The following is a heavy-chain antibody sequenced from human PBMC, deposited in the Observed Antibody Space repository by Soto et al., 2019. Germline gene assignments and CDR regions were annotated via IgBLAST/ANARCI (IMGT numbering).Heavy chain of an antibody. CDR3: ARYKSNYYYGMVV. D-gene: IGHD1-20*01. CDR1: GGSISSGGYY. CDR2: IYYSGST. V-gene: IGHV4-31*03. Sequence: SETLSLTCTVSGGSISSGGYYWNWIRQHPGKGLEWIGYIYYSGSTYYNPSLKSRVTISVDTSKNQFSLKLSSVTAADTAVYYCARYKSNYYYGMVVWGQGTTVTVSS. J-gene: IGHJ6*02.